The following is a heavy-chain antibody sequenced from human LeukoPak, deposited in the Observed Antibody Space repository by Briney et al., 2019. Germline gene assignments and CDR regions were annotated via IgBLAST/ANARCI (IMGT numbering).Heavy chain of an antibody. V-gene: IGHV3-53*01. J-gene: IGHJ4*02. CDR2: VYNTGST. CDR1: GIIGSSIY. CDR3: ASGIPFEY. D-gene: IGHD5-18*01. Sequence: GGSLRLSCTGSGIIGSSIYMSWVRQAPGKGLEWVSVVYNTGSTFYTDSVKGRFTVSRDNSKDTLYLQMSGLSAEDTAVYYCASGIPFEYWGQGTLVTVSS.